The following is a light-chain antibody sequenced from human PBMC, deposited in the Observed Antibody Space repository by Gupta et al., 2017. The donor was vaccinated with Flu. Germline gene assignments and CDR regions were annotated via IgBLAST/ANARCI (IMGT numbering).Light chain of an antibody. Sequence: SYELTQPPSVSVSPGQTARITCTGHVFPKQYVYWYQQKAGRAPVLLIYKDTERPSGTPLRFSGSMSGTTGTLTISGVQPEDEADYYCQSADSSGTYWVFGGGSKLTVL. CDR1: VFPKQY. CDR3: QSADSSGTYWV. J-gene: IGLJ3*02. CDR2: KDT. V-gene: IGLV3-25*03.